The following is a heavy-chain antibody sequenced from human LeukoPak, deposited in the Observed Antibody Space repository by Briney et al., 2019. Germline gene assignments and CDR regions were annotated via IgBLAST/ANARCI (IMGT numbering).Heavy chain of an antibody. J-gene: IGHJ6*03. CDR1: GFTFSSCA. Sequence: GGSLRLSCAASGFTFSSCALSWVRQAPGKGLVWVSRINSDGSSTSYADSVKGRFTISRDNAKNTLYLQMNSLRAEDTAVYYCARGDTVQGFYYYYYMDVWGKGTTVTVSS. CDR3: ARGDTVQGFYYYYYMDV. CDR2: INSDGSST. V-gene: IGHV3-74*01. D-gene: IGHD3-10*01.